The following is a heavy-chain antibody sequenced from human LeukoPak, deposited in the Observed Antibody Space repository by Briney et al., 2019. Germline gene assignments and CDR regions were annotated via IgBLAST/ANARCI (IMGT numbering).Heavy chain of an antibody. V-gene: IGHV4-30-2*02. J-gene: IGHJ4*02. CDR1: GGSISSGGYS. D-gene: IGHD1-26*01. CDR3: ARNIVGPRQVDY. CDR2: IYHSGST. Sequence: PSETLSLTCAVSGGSISSGGYSWSWIRRPPGKGLEWIGYIYHSGSTYYNPSLKSRVTISVDRSKNQFSLKLSSVTAADTAIYYCARNIVGPRQVDYWGQGTLVTVSS.